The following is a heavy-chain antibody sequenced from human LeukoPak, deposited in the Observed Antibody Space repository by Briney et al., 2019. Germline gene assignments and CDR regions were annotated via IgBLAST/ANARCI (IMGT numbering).Heavy chain of an antibody. CDR1: GGTFSSYA. Sequence: SVKVSCKASGGTFSSYAISWVRQAPGQGLEWMGGVIPIFGTANYAQKFQGRVTITADESTSTAYMELSSLRSEDTAVYYCARSDGSGSFYYYMDVWGKGTTVTVSS. CDR3: ARSDGSGSFYYYMDV. V-gene: IGHV1-69*13. J-gene: IGHJ6*03. D-gene: IGHD3-10*01. CDR2: VIPIFGTA.